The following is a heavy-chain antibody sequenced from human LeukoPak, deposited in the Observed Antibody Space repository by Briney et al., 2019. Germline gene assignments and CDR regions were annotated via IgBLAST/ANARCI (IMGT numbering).Heavy chain of an antibody. CDR3: ARGYDYVWGSYRRDAFDI. J-gene: IGHJ3*02. V-gene: IGHV4-34*01. D-gene: IGHD3-16*02. CDR2: INHSGST. Sequence: SETLSLTCAVSGGSFSGYYWSWIRQPPGKGLEWIGEINHSGSTNYNPSLKSRVTISVDTSKNQFSLKLSSVTAADTAVYYCARGYDYVWGSYRRDAFDIWGQGTMVTVSS. CDR1: GGSFSGYY.